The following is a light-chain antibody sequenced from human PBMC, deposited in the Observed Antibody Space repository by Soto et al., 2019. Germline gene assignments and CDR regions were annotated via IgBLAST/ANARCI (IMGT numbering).Light chain of an antibody. CDR1: QGVSSW. CDR2: VPV. V-gene: IGKV1-12*02. Sequence: DIQMPQSPSSVSASVGDRVTSTGRASQGVSSWLAWYLQKPGLAPKPLTYVPVNLQTGAPSRFIGSGSGTEFTLTITSLQPEDCGTYYCPQANGLPFTFGPGTKVD. CDR3: PQANGLPFT. J-gene: IGKJ3*01.